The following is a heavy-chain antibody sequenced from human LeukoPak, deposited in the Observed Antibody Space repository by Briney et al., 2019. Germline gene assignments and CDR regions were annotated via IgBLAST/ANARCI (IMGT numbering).Heavy chain of an antibody. CDR1: GYTFTGYY. V-gene: IGHV1-69*06. CDR2: IIPIFGTA. CDR3: ASGDVDTVH. J-gene: IGHJ4*02. D-gene: IGHD5-18*01. Sequence: GASVKVSCKASGYTFTGYYMHWVRQAPGQGLEWMGGIIPIFGTANYAQKFQGRVTITADKSTSTAYMELSSLRSEDTAVYYCASGDVDTVHWGQGTLVTVSS.